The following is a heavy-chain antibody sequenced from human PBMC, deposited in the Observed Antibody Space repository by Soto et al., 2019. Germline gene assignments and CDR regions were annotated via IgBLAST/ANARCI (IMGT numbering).Heavy chain of an antibody. V-gene: IGHV4-39*01. CDR2: IYYSGST. J-gene: IGHJ4*02. D-gene: IGHD6-13*01. CDR1: GGSISSSSYY. Sequence: SETLSLTCTVSGGSISSSSYYWGWIRQPPGKGLEWIGSIYYSGSTYYNPSLKSRVTISVDTSKNQFSLKLSSVTAADTAVYYCARGPMGIAAAGIFDYWGQGTLVTVSS. CDR3: ARGPMGIAAAGIFDY.